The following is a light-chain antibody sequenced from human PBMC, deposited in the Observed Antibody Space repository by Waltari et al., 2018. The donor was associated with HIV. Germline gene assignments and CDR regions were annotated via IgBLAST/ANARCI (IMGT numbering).Light chain of an antibody. CDR1: SHEVDFYNF. CDR3: SSCASQGSPM. Sequence: QSPLHQPASVSASPGQSITISCTGLSHEVDFYNFVSWYQQRPGNPPQLIIYAASIRPSGISSRFVGSKSGVTASLTISGLQAEDEAVYFCSSCASQGSPMFGGGTKLTVL. J-gene: IGLJ3*02. CDR2: AAS. V-gene: IGLV2-14*03.